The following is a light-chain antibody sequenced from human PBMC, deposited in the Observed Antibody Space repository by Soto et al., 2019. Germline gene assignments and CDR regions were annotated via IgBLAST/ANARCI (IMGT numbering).Light chain of an antibody. V-gene: IGKV1-5*01. CDR3: QQYNSFSLIT. J-gene: IGKJ5*01. Sequence: DLQMTQSPSTLSASVGATVTITCRARQSISRWLAWYQQKPGKAPKILISDASILENGVPSRFSGTGSGTEFTLTISNLQPDDFVNYFCQQYNSFSLITFGQGTRLDIK. CDR1: QSISRW. CDR2: DAS.